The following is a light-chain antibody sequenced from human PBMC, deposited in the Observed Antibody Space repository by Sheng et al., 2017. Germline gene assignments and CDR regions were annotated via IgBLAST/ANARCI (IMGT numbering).Light chain of an antibody. V-gene: IGKV1-39*01. CDR1: QSISTY. CDR2: AAS. J-gene: IGKJ4*01. Sequence: DIQMTQSPSSLSASVGDRITITCRASQSISTYLNWYQXRPGKAPKFLIYAASSLHXGXPSRFSGSGSGTDFTLTISSLQPEDFATYYCQQSYSTPTFGGGTKVEMK. CDR3: QQSYSTPT.